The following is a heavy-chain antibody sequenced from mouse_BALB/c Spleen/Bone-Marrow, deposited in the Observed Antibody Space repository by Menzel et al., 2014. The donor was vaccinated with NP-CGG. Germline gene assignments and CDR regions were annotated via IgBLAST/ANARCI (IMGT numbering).Heavy chain of an antibody. D-gene: IGHD1-1*02. CDR1: GYTFTDYN. CDR3: TIYDY. CDR2: IYPYNGVT. Sequence: EVKLQESGPELVKPGASVKISCKASGYTFTDYNIHWVKQNHGRSLEXIGYIYPYNGVTGYNQKFKNKATLTADISSTTAYMELRSLTSEDSAVYFCTIYDYWGLGTTLTVSS. V-gene: IGHV1S29*02. J-gene: IGHJ2*01.